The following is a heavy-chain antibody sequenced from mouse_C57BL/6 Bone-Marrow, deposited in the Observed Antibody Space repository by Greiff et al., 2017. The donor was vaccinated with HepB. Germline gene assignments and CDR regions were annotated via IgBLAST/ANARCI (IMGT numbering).Heavy chain of an antibody. V-gene: IGHV5-9*01. CDR3: ARRDGYRFAY. Sequence: LFKPGGSLKLSCAASGFTFSSYTMSWVRQTPEKRLEWVATISGGGGNTYYPDSVKGRFTISRDNAKNTLYLQMSSLRSEDTALYYCARRDGYRFAYWGQGTLVTVSA. CDR1: GFTFSSYT. D-gene: IGHD2-3*01. CDR2: ISGGGGNT. J-gene: IGHJ3*01.